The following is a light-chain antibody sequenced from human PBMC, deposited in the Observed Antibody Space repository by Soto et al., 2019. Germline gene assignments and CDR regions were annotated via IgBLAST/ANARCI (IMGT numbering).Light chain of an antibody. CDR3: QQYNSYPIT. Sequence: DIHMTQSPSTLSASLGASVTITCLASQSISNWLAWYQQKPGKAPKILIYKASSLESGVPSRFRGSGSGTEFTLTISRLQPDDFATYYCQQYNSYPITFGQGTRLEIK. CDR1: QSISNW. CDR2: KAS. V-gene: IGKV1-5*03. J-gene: IGKJ5*01.